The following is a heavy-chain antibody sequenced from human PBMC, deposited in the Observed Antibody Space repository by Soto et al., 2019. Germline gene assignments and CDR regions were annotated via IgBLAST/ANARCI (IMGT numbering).Heavy chain of an antibody. D-gene: IGHD5-18*01. V-gene: IGHV4-59*01. CDR3: ARVGYSYGYDY. CDR1: GGSISSYY. CDR2: IYYSGST. J-gene: IGHJ4*02. Sequence: KPSETLSLTCTVSGGSISSYYWSWIRQPPGKGLEWIGYIYYSGSTNYNPSLKSRVTISVDTSKNQFSLKLSSVTAADTAVYYCARVGYSYGYDYWGQGTLVTVSS.